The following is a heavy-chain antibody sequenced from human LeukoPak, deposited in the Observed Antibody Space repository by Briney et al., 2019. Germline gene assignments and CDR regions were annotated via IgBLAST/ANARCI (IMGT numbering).Heavy chain of an antibody. D-gene: IGHD2-15*01. Sequence: GSLSLSCAASGFTFSKDDFHWVRQAPGKGLEWVAAIVVTGDTYYADSVKGRFTISREDAANSLYLQMRSLGAGDTALYYRTKEFCGSRAACAGGSYYDFWGRGALVTVSS. CDR3: TKEFCGSRAACAGGSYYDF. V-gene: IGHV3-13*01. J-gene: IGHJ2*01. CDR1: GFTFSKDD. CDR2: IVVTGDT.